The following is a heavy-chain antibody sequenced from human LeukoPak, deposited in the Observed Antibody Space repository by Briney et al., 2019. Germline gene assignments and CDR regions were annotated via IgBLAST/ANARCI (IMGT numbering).Heavy chain of an antibody. J-gene: IGHJ5*02. CDR3: ARGPPEYSSSFAPYNWFDP. D-gene: IGHD6-6*01. CDR1: GGTFSSYA. V-gene: IGHV1-69*13. CDR2: IIPIFGTA. Sequence: ASVKVSCKASGGTFSSYAISWVRQAPGQGLEWMGGIIPIFGTANYAQKFQGRVTITADESTSTAYMELSSLRSEDTAVYYCARGPPEYSSSFAPYNWFDPWGQGTLVTVSS.